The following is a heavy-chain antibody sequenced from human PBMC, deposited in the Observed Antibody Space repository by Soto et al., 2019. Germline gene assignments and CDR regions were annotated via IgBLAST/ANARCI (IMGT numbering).Heavy chain of an antibody. CDR2: IIPILGIA. D-gene: IGHD1-1*01. J-gene: IGHJ4*02. CDR1: GGTFSSYT. Sequence: QVQLVQSGAEVKKPGSSVKVSCKASGGTFSSYTISWVRQAPGQGLEWMGRIIPILGIANYAQKFQGRATMTXXKXTXTASRELSSLRSEDTAVYYCATFQQDLERPDVSFDYWGQGTLVTVSS. V-gene: IGHV1-69*02. CDR3: ATFQQDLERPDVSFDY.